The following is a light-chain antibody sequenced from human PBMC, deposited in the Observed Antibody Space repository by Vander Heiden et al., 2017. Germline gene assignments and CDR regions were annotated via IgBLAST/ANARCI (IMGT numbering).Light chain of an antibody. V-gene: IGLV2-14*01. CDR2: GVN. CDR3: SSYTSVSTLGV. CDR1: SSDVGGYNY. J-gene: IGLJ1*01. Sequence: QSALTQPASVSGSPGQSITISCTGTSSDVGGYNYVSWYQHHPGKAPKLMISGVNYRPSGVSNRFSGSKSGNTASLTISGLQAEDEGYYYCSSYTSVSTLGVFGTGTKVTVL.